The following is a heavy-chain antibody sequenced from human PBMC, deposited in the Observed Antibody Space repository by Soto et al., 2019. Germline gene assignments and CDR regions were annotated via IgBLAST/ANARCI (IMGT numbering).Heavy chain of an antibody. CDR2: IYWDDDK. D-gene: IGHD3-9*01. Sequence: ESGPTLVNPTQTLTLTCTFSGFSLSTSGVGVGWIRQPPGKALEWLALIYWDDDKRYSPSLKSRLTITKDTSKNQVVLTMTNMDPVDTAPYYCAHRLHDNYMDVWGKGTTVTVSS. V-gene: IGHV2-5*02. CDR3: AHRLHDNYMDV. J-gene: IGHJ6*03. CDR1: GFSLSTSGVG.